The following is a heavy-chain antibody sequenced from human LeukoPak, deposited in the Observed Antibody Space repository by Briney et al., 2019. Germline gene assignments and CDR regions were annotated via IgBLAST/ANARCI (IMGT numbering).Heavy chain of an antibody. Sequence: SQTLSLTCTVAGGSISSGDYYWSWIRQPPGKGLEWIGYIYYSGSTYYNPSLKSRVTISVDTSKNQFSLKLSSVTAADTAVYYCARDLGYYGSGIYFDYWGQGTLVTASS. J-gene: IGHJ4*02. D-gene: IGHD3-10*01. CDR2: IYYSGST. CDR1: GGSISSGDYY. V-gene: IGHV4-30-4*01. CDR3: ARDLGYYGSGIYFDY.